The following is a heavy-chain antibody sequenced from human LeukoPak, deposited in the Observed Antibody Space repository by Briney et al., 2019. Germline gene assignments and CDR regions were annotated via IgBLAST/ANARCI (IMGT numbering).Heavy chain of an antibody. CDR3: AKWRNSWYYFDD. CDR1: GFTFSSYG. J-gene: IGHJ4*02. D-gene: IGHD6-13*01. Sequence: GGSLGLSCAGSGFTFSSYGLHWVRQAPGKGLEWVALISYDGVNKYYADSVKGRFTISRDNSKNTLYLQMNSLKAEDTAVYYCAKWRNSWYYFDDWGQGTLVTVSS. V-gene: IGHV3-30*18. CDR2: ISYDGVNK.